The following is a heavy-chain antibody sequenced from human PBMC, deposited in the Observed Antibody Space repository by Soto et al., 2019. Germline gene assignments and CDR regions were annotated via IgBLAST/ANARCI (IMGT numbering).Heavy chain of an antibody. J-gene: IGHJ4*02. CDR2: ISGSGGST. V-gene: IGHV3-23*01. D-gene: IGHD6-13*01. Sequence: GGSLRLSCASSGFTFSSYAMSCVRQAPGKGLEWVSAISGSGGSTYYADSVKGRFTISRDNSKNTLYLQMNSLRAEDTAVYYWANAGSSWSYFAYWGQGTWVTVS. CDR3: ANAGSSWSYFAY. CDR1: GFTFSSYA.